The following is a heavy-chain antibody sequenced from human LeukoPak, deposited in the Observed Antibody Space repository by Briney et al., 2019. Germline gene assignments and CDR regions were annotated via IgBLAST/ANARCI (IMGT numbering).Heavy chain of an antibody. CDR2: MNPNNGRK. J-gene: IGHJ4*02. Sequence: ASVKVSCTTSGYTFTSYDINWVRHAPGQGLEWLGWMNPNNGRKGYAQPFQGRVTMTRDTSISTAYMELRSLRSEDTAVYYCARNLAMTGDFDNWGQGTLVTVSS. V-gene: IGHV1-8*01. CDR1: GYTFTSYD. CDR3: ARNLAMTGDFDN. D-gene: IGHD2-2*01.